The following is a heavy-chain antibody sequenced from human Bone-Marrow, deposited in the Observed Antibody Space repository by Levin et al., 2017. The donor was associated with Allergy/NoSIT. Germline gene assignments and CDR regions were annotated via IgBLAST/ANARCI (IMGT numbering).Heavy chain of an antibody. V-gene: IGHV4-34*01. D-gene: IGHD5-18*01. J-gene: IGHJ4*02. Sequence: PGGSLRLSCAVYGGSFSGYYWSWIRQPPGKGLEWIGEINHSGSTNYNPSLKSRVTISVDTSKNQFSLKLSSVTAADTAVYYCARVGSYGQDYWGQGTLVTVSS. CDR1: GGSFSGYY. CDR3: ARVGSYGQDY. CDR2: INHSGST.